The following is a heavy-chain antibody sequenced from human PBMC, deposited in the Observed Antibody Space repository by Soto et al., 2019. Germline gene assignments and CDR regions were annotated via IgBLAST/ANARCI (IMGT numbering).Heavy chain of an antibody. V-gene: IGHV1-18*01. D-gene: IGHD4-17*01. J-gene: IGHJ4*02. CDR3: AKDDPPVTNDY. CDR1: GYTFTSYG. Sequence: QVQLVQSGAEVKKPGASVKVSCKASGYTFTSYGISWVRQAPGQGLEWMGWISPYNGNTNYAQKLQGKVTLTTDKTTSTAYMELRSLRSDDRAVYYCAKDDPPVTNDYWGQGTPVTVSS. CDR2: ISPYNGNT.